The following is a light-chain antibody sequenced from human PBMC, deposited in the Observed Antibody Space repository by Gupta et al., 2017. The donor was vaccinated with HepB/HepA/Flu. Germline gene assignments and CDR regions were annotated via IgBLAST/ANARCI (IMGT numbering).Light chain of an antibody. CDR3: QYYDSSLSSGV. CDR1: STNIGADYD. CDR2: ANS. J-gene: IGLJ3*02. Sequence: QSVLTQPPSVSGAPGQRVTISCTGSSTNIGADYDVHWYQQVPGTAPKLLIYANSHRPSGVPDRISGSKSGTSASLAITGLQAEDEADYYCQYYDSSLSSGVFGGGTKLTAL. V-gene: IGLV1-40*01.